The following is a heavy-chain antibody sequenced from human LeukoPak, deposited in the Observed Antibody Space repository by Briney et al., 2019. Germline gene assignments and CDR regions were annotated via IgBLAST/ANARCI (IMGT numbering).Heavy chain of an antibody. Sequence: PSETLSLTCAVYGGSFSGYYWSWIRQPPGKGLEWIGEINHSGSTNYNPSLKSRVTISVDTSKNQFSLKLSSVTAADTAVYYCVRVRLYDYGTRGYFQHWGQGTLVTVSS. J-gene: IGHJ1*01. CDR2: INHSGST. V-gene: IGHV4-34*01. CDR3: VRVRLYDYGTRGYFQH. D-gene: IGHD4-17*01. CDR1: GGSFSGYY.